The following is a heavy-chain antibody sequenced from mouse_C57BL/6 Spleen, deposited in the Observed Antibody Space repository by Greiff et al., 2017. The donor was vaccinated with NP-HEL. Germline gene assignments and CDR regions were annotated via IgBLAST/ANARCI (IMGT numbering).Heavy chain of an antibody. Sequence: VQLQQSGAEMVKPGASVKISCKASGYAFSSYWMNWVKQRPGKGLEWIGQIYPGDGDTNYNGKFKGKATLTADKSSSTAYMQLSSLTSEDSAVYFCARYESSYYYGSSYAMDYWGQGTSVTVSS. CDR1: GYAFSSYW. V-gene: IGHV1-80*01. D-gene: IGHD1-1*01. CDR2: IYPGDGDT. CDR3: ARYESSYYYGSSYAMDY. J-gene: IGHJ4*01.